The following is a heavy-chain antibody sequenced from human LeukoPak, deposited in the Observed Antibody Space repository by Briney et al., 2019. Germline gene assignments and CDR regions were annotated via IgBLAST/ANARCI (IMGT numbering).Heavy chain of an antibody. CDR2: IKYDGNEK. Sequence: GGSLRLSCAASGFIFSTYWMTWVRQAPGKGLEWVATIKYDGNEKYYVDSVRGRFTISRDNAKNSLYLQMNSLRAEDTALYYCAKEVAEGGYFDYWGQGTLVTVSS. CDR3: AKEVAEGGYFDY. J-gene: IGHJ4*02. V-gene: IGHV3-7*03. D-gene: IGHD6-19*01. CDR1: GFIFSTYW.